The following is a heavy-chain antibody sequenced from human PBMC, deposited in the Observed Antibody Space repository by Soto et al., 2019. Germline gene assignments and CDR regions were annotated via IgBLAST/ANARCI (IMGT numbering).Heavy chain of an antibody. CDR2: IYSGGST. CDR3: ARGGGSNAFHI. Sequence: RLSCAASGFAVTSNYMTWVRQAPGEGLEWVSVIYSGGSTYYADSVKGRFTISRDIFKNTVYFQMNSLSAEDTAVYYCARGGGSNAFHIWGQGTMVTVSS. CDR1: GFAVTSNY. J-gene: IGHJ3*02. D-gene: IGHD2-15*01. V-gene: IGHV3-53*01.